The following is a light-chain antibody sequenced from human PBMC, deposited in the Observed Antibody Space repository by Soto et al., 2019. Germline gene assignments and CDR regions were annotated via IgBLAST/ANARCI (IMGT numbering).Light chain of an antibody. CDR3: AAWDDSLFAVV. J-gene: IGLJ2*01. CDR2: TDD. CDR1: TSNIGTYT. Sequence: QAVVTQPPSASGTPGQRVTISCSGSTSNIGTYTVNWYQQLPGTAPKLLIYTDDQRPSGVPDRFSGSKSGASASLAISGLQSEDESDYYGAAWDDSLFAVVFGGGTPLTVL. V-gene: IGLV1-44*01.